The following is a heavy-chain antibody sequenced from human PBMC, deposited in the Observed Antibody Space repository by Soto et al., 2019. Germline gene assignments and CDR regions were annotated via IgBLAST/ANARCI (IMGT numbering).Heavy chain of an antibody. J-gene: IGHJ4*02. CDR1: GFRFAGYA. CDR2: ISGSGGST. D-gene: IGHD3-22*01. V-gene: IGHV3-23*01. CDR3: AKGIDYDSIGPFDL. Sequence: EVQLLESGGGLVQPGGSLRLSCAASGFRFAGYAMNWVRQSPVKGLQWVSTISGSGGSTYYADSVKGRFTISRDNSKNTVYLHMNGPTGEDTAVYYCAKGIDYDSIGPFDLWGQGTPVTVSS.